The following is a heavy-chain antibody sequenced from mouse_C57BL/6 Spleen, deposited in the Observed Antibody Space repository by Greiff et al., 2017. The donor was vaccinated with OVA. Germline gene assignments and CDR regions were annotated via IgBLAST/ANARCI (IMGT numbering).Heavy chain of an antibody. CDR2: INPNNGGT. J-gene: IGHJ4*01. CDR1: GYTFTDYN. CDR3: ARSTMITTEGYYAMDY. Sequence: VQLQQSGPELVKPGASVKMSCKASGYTFTDYNMHWVKQSHGKSLEWIGYINPNNGGTSYNQKFKGKATLTVNKSSSTAYMELRSLTSEDSAVYYCARSTMITTEGYYAMDYWGQGTSVTVSS. D-gene: IGHD2-4*01. V-gene: IGHV1-22*01.